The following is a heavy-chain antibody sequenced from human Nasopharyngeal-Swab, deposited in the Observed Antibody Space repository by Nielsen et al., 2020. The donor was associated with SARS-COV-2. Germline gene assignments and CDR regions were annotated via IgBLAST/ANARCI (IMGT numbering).Heavy chain of an antibody. V-gene: IGHV3-48*02. CDR3: AKDGAAAVGWFNWFDP. CDR1: GFTFSNYS. Sequence: GESLKISCAASGFTFSNYSMKWVRQAPGKGPEWISYISGSSGIIYYADSVKGRFIISRDNAKNSLFLQMNSLRDEDTAVYYCAKDGAAAVGWFNWFDPWGQGTLVTVSS. J-gene: IGHJ5*02. CDR2: ISGSSGII. D-gene: IGHD6-13*01.